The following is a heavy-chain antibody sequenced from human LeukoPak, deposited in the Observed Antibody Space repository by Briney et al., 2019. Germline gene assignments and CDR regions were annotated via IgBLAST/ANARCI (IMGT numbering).Heavy chain of an antibody. D-gene: IGHD6-19*01. Sequence: ASVKVSCKASGGTFSSYAISWVRQAPGQGPEWMGWMNPNSGNTGYAQKFQGRVTVTRNTSISTAYMELSSLRSEDTAVYYCARGRGGWYYFDYWGQGTLVTVSS. CDR2: MNPNSGNT. CDR3: ARGRGGWYYFDY. V-gene: IGHV1-8*02. CDR1: GGTFSSYA. J-gene: IGHJ4*02.